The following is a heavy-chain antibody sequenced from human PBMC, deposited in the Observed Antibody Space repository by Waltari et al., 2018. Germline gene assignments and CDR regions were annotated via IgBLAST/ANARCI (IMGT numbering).Heavy chain of an antibody. J-gene: IGHJ6*02. Sequence: QITLKASDLLLVKPTQTLTLTCTFSGFSFRLREVGVGWVRQPPRKALEWLALVYGNDDRHYNPSLQRRLTISKETYMNQVVLTMANMDTVETGTYFCVHSTGKFSALDVWGQGTAVTVSS. D-gene: IGHD6-25*01. CDR3: VHSTGKFSALDV. V-gene: IGHV2-5*01. CDR2: VYGNDDR. CDR1: GFSFRLREVG.